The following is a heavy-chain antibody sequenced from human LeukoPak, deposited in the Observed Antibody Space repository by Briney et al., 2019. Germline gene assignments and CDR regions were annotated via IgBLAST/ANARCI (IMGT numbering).Heavy chain of an antibody. D-gene: IGHD6-6*01. CDR1: GXSFNTYC. J-gene: IGHJ4*02. Sequence: GEPLKISSKGPGXSFNTYCIGWVRQMPGKGVEWMGIIYPGDSDTRYSPSFQGQVTISADKSLSTSYLQWGSLKASDTAMYYCAREGRSSSPMDYWGQGTLVTVSS. CDR2: IYPGDSDT. V-gene: IGHV5-51*01. CDR3: AREGRSSSPMDY.